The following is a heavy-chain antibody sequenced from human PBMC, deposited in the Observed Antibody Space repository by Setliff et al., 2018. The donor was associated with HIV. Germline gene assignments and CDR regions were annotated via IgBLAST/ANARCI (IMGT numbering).Heavy chain of an antibody. Sequence: ASVKVSCKASGYTFTTYSIHWVRQAPGQSLEWMGWINVGKGDTKCSQELQDRITLTTETSANTAYMELSSLRSDDTAVYFCARGALLAVFDFDHWGHGTLVTVSS. CDR3: ARGALLAVFDFDH. D-gene: IGHD2-21*01. J-gene: IGHJ4*01. CDR1: GYTFTTYS. CDR2: INVGKGDT. V-gene: IGHV1-3*01.